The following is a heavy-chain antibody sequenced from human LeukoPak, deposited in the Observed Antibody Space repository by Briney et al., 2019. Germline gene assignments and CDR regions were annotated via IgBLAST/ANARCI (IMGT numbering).Heavy chain of an antibody. CDR1: GYTFTSYY. V-gene: IGHV1-46*01. J-gene: IGHJ4*02. CDR2: INPSGGST. D-gene: IGHD3-22*01. Sequence: GASVKVSCKASGYTFTSYYMHWVRQAPGQGLEWMGIINPSGGSTSYAQKFQGRVTMTRDTSTSTVYMELSSLRSEDTAVYYCARREGSDYDSSGYLDYWGQGTLVTVYS. CDR3: ARREGSDYDSSGYLDY.